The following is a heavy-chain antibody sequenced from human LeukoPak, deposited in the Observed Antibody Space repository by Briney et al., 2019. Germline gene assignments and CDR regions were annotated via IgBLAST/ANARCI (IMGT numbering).Heavy chain of an antibody. J-gene: IGHJ4*02. CDR3: ARVPGPYYDFWSGYPYYFDY. D-gene: IGHD3-3*01. V-gene: IGHV5-51*01. CDR1: GNTFTNYW. Sequence: GESLKISCKGSGNTFTNYWIGWVRQMPGKGLEWMGIIYPGDSDTRYSPSFQGQVTISADKSISTAYLQWSSLKASDTAMYYCARVPGPYYDFWSGYPYYFDYWGQGTLVTVSS. CDR2: IYPGDSDT.